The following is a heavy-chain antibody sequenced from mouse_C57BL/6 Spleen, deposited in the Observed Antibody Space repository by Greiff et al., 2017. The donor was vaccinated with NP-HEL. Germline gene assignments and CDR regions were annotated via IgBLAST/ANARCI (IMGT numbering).Heavy chain of an antibody. CDR3: ARDRGDWYFDV. CDR2: ISDGGSYT. J-gene: IGHJ1*03. V-gene: IGHV5-4*01. CDR1: GFTFSSYA. Sequence: EVKLVESEGGLVKPGGSLKLSCAASGFTFSSYAMSWVRQTPEKRLEWVATISDGGSYTYYPDNVKGRFTISRDNAKNNLYLQMSHLKSEDTAMYYCARDRGDWYFDVWGTGTTVTVSS.